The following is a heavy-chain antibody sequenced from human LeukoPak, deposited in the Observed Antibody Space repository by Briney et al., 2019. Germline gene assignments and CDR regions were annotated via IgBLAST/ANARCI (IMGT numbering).Heavy chain of an antibody. CDR2: IYITGST. J-gene: IGHJ4*02. Sequence: PSETLSLTCSVSGASVNSFYWTWIRQAAGKGPEWIGRIYITGSTDYNPSLKSRVTISLDKSNNEFSLKMNSVTAADTAVHFCARASGTYPNSLDSWGRGTLVIVSS. D-gene: IGHD1-26*01. CDR3: ARASGTYPNSLDS. V-gene: IGHV4-4*07. CDR1: GASVNSFY.